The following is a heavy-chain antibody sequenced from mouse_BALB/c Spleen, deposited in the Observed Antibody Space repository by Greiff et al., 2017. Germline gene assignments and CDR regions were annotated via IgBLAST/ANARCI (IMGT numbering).Heavy chain of an antibody. J-gene: IGHJ4*01. Sequence: QVQLKESGPGLVAPSQSLSITCTVSGFSLTSYGVHWVRQPPGKGLEWLGVIWAGGSTNYNSALMSRLSISKDNFKSQVFFKMNSLQTDDTAMYYCASLYGNYDAMDYWGQGTSVTVSS. V-gene: IGHV2-9*02. CDR3: ASLYGNYDAMDY. CDR1: GFSLTSYG. D-gene: IGHD2-1*01. CDR2: IWAGGST.